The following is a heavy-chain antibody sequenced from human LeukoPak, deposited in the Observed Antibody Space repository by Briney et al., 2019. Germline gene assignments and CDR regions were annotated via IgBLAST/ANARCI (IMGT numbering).Heavy chain of an antibody. CDR2: IDPSDSYT. CDR1: GYIFTSYW. CDR3: ARQPPIVGATLWFDP. D-gene: IGHD1-26*01. J-gene: IGHJ5*02. V-gene: IGHV5-10-1*01. Sequence: GESLKISCKGSGYIFTSYWISWVRQMPGKGLEWMGRIDPSDSYTNYSPSFQGYVTISADKSISTAYLQWSSLKASDTAMYYCARQPPIVGATLWFDPWGQGTLVTVSS.